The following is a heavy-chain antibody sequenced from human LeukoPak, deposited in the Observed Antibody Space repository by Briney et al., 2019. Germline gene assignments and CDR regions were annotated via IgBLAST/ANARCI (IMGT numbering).Heavy chain of an antibody. V-gene: IGHV3-20*03. CDR1: GFTFADYG. Sequence: GGSLRLSSAAPGFTFADYGMSWGRHAPGKGLEWVSGINWSGGRTGYADSVKGRFTISRDNAKNSLYLQMNRLRAEDTAVYYCARVAPNTVTTLQSFDYWGQGTLVTVSS. CDR3: ARVAPNTVTTLQSFDY. J-gene: IGHJ4*02. D-gene: IGHD4-17*01. CDR2: INWSGGRT.